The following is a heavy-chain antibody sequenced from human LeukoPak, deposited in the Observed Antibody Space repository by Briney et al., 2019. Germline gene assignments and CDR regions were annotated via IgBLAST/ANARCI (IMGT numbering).Heavy chain of an antibody. CDR1: GDSFSSNNAA. Sequence: SQTLSLTCALSGDSFSSNNAAWSWIRQSPSRGLAWLGRTYYRSRWFTDYALSVKSRITINPDTSRNQFSLQLNSVSPEDTAVYYCVRGSALDIWGQGTMVTVSS. CDR3: VRGSALDI. CDR2: TYYRSRWFT. J-gene: IGHJ3*02. V-gene: IGHV6-1*01.